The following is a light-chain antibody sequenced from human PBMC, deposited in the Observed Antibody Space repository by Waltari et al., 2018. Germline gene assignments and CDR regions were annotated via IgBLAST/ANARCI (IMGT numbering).Light chain of an antibody. CDR1: SSTLGIYNI. CDR2: EGS. Sequence: QSALTQPASVSGSPGQSITISCTGTSSTLGIYNIVSWYQRHPGKAPKVSIYEGSKRPSGVSYRFSGSKSGNTASLTISGLQAEDEADYYCCSFASGDTWVFGGGTKLTVL. J-gene: IGLJ3*02. CDR3: CSFASGDTWV. V-gene: IGLV2-23*01.